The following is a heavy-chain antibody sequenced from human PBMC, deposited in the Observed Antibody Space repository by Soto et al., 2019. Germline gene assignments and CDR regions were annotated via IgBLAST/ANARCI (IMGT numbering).Heavy chain of an antibody. CDR1: GFTFSIAW. CDR3: ADTDLNNPHYYYMDV. CDR2: IKSKTDGGTT. D-gene: IGHD5-18*01. Sequence: EVQLVESGGGLVKPGGSLRLSCAASGFTFSIAWMTWVRQVPGKGLEWVGRIKSKTDGGTTDYAAPVKGRFTISRDDSKNTEYLQMNSLKTEDTAVYYCADTDLNNPHYYYMDVWGQGTTFTVSS. V-gene: IGHV3-15*01. J-gene: IGHJ6*02.